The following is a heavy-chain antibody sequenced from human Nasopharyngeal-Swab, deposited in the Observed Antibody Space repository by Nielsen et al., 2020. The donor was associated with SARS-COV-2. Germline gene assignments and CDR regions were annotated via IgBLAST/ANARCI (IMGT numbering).Heavy chain of an antibody. Sequence: SETLSLTCTVSGGSISSGGYYWSWIRQHPGKGLEWIGYIYYSGSTYYNPSLKSRVTISVDTSKNQFSLKLSSVTAADTAVYYCARLPYCSSTSCAAFDPWGQGTLVTVSS. CDR2: IYYSGST. D-gene: IGHD2-2*01. J-gene: IGHJ5*02. V-gene: IGHV4-31*03. CDR3: ARLPYCSSTSCAAFDP. CDR1: GGSISSGGYY.